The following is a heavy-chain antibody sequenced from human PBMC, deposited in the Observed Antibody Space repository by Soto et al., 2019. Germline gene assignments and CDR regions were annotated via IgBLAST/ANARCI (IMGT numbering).Heavy chain of an antibody. D-gene: IGHD6-13*01. J-gene: IGHJ6*02. CDR2: SIPILGIA. V-gene: IGHV1-69*04. CDR1: GGTFSSYT. CDR3: ARDIAAAWGAYYYYGMEV. Sequence: SVKVSCKASGGTFSSYTISWVRQAPGQGLEWMGRSIPILGIANYAQKFQGRVTITADKSTSTAYMELSSLRSEDTAVYYCARDIAAAWGAYYYYGMEVWGQGTTYTVSS.